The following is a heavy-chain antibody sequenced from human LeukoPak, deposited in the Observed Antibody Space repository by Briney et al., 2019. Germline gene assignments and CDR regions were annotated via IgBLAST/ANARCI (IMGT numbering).Heavy chain of an antibody. D-gene: IGHD3-16*01. CDR1: GGSISSYF. CDR2: IPTSGSI. V-gene: IGHV4-4*07. Sequence: SETLSLTCTVSGGSISSYFWSWIREPAGKGLEWSGRIPTSGSINYNPSLKSRVTLSVDTSKNQFSLKLSSVTAADTAVYYCAKDYGDASDIWGQGTMVTVS. J-gene: IGHJ3*02. CDR3: AKDYGDASDI.